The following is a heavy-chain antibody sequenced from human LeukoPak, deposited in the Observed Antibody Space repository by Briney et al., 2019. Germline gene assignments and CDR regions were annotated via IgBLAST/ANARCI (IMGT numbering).Heavy chain of an antibody. D-gene: IGHD4-23*01. CDR3: ARDETDYGGNLEGAFDI. CDR1: GGTFSSYA. V-gene: IGHV1-69*05. J-gene: IGHJ3*02. CDR2: IIPIFGTA. Sequence: SVKVSCKASGGTFSSYAISWVRQAPGQGLEWMGGIIPIFGTANYAQKFQGRVTITMDESTSTAYMELSSLRSEDTAVYYCARDETDYGGNLEGAFDIWGQGTMVTVSS.